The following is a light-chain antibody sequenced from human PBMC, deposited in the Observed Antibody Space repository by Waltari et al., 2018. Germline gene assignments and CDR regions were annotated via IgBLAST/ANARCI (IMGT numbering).Light chain of an antibody. J-gene: IGKJ1*01. CDR2: WAS. Sequence: DIVMTQSPNCLAVSLGERATINCKPSQSVLYSSNNNNYLAWYQQKPGQPPKLLIYWASTRESGVPDRFSGSGSGTDFTLTISSLQAEDVAVYYCQQYYSTPWTFGQGTKVEIK. CDR1: QSVLYSSNNNNY. V-gene: IGKV4-1*01. CDR3: QQYYSTPWT.